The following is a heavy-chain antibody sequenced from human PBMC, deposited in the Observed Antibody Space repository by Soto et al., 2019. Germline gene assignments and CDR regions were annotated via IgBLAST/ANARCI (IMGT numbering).Heavy chain of an antibody. J-gene: IGHJ3*02. CDR2: IYYSGST. D-gene: IGHD3-16*01. V-gene: IGHV4-30-4*01. Sequence: QVQLQESGPGLVKPSQTLSLTCTVSGGSISSGDYYWSWIRQPPGKGLEWIGYIYYSGSTYYNPYLKSRVTISVDTSKNQFSLKLSSVTAADTAVYYCARAGMARWLLGAFDIWGQGTMVTVSS. CDR3: ARAGMARWLLGAFDI. CDR1: GGSISSGDYY.